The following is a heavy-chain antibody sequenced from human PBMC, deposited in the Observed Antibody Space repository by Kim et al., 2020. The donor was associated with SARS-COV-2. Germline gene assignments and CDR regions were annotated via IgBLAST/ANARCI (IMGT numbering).Heavy chain of an antibody. V-gene: IGHV5-10-1*01. CDR3: AREGYGEGFDY. D-gene: IGHD4-17*01. CDR2: IDPSDSYS. Sequence: GESLKISCKGSGYSFTNYWITWVRQMPGKGLEWMGRIDPSDSYSTYSPSFQGHVTISADKSISTAYLQWSSLKASDTSMYYCAREGYGEGFDYWGQGTLVTGSS. CDR1: GYSFTNYW. J-gene: IGHJ4*02.